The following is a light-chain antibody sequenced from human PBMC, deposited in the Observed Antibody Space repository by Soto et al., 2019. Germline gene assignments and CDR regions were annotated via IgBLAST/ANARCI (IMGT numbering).Light chain of an antibody. CDR2: GAS. J-gene: IGKJ4*02. V-gene: IGKV3-15*01. CDR3: QQHYRCDMP. Sequence: EIGMTQSPPTLPLSPGERATLSCGASQSVSSNLAWYQQKPGQAPRLLIDGASTWEAGIPSRFSGSGSGTEFTLTISSLQSEDFAVYYCQQHYRCDMPFGGGTKVDIK. CDR1: QSVSSN.